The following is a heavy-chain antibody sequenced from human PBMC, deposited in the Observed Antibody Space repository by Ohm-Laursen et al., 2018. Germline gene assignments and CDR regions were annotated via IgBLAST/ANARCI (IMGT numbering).Heavy chain of an antibody. J-gene: IGHJ6*02. CDR1: GFTFSTYG. D-gene: IGHD1-14*01. CDR3: AKDRAQPLTNNYYNYYGMDV. Sequence: SLRLSCAAPGFTFSTYGMHWVRQAPGKGLEWVSVISYDGNNKHYADSVKGRFTISRDNSKNTLYLQMNSLRAEDTAVYYCAKDRAQPLTNNYYNYYGMDVWGQGTTVTVSS. CDR2: ISYDGNNK. V-gene: IGHV3-30*18.